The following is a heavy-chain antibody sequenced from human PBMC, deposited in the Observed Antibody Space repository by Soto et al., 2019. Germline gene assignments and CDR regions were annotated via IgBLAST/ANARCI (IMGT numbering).Heavy chain of an antibody. D-gene: IGHD3-22*01. CDR3: AAGLVNRPKFDY. Sequence: GASVKVSCKASGFTFTSSAVQWVRQARGQRLEWIGWIVVGSGNTNYAQKFQERVTITRDMSTSTAYMELSSLRSEDTAVYYCAAGLVNRPKFDYWGQGTLVTVSS. V-gene: IGHV1-58*01. CDR2: IVVGSGNT. CDR1: GFTFTSSA. J-gene: IGHJ4*02.